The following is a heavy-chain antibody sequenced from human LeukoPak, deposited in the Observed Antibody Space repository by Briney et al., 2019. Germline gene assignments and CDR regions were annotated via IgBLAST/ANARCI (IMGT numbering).Heavy chain of an antibody. J-gene: IGHJ3*02. CDR3: ASRVVPAAPPPHDAFDI. CDR2: IIPIFGTA. V-gene: IGHV1-69*05. CDR1: GGTFSSYA. D-gene: IGHD2-2*01. Sequence: SVKVSCKASGGTFSSYAISWVRPAPGQGLEWMGGIIPIFGTANYAQKFQGRVTITTDESTSTAYMELSSLRSEDTAVYYCASRVVPAAPPPHDAFDIWGQGTMVTVSS.